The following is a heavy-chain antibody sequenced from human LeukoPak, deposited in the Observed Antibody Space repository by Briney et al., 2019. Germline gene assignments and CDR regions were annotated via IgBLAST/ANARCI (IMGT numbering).Heavy chain of an antibody. D-gene: IGHD2-15*01. V-gene: IGHV1-18*01. CDR2: ISAYNGNT. CDR1: GYTFTSYG. J-gene: IGHJ5*02. Sequence: ASVKVSCKASGYTFTSYGISWVRQAPGQGLAWMGWISAYNGNTNYAQKLQGRVTMTTDTSTSTAYMELRSLRSDDTAVYYCARDRLRLGYERTNWFDPWGQGTLVTVSS. CDR3: ARDRLRLGYERTNWFDP.